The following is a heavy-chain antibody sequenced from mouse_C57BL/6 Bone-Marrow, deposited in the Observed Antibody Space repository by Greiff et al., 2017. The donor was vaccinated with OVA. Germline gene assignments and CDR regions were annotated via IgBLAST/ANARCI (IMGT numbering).Heavy chain of an antibody. CDR3: TTFYGNYGGVY. J-gene: IGHJ3*01. D-gene: IGHD2-1*01. CDR1: GFNIKDYY. Sequence: EVQLQQSGAELVRPGASVKLSCTASGFNIKDYYMHWVKQRPEQGLEWIGRIDPEDGDTEYAPKFPGKATMTADTSSNTAYLQLSSLTSEDTAVYYCTTFYGNYGGVYWGQGTLVTVSA. V-gene: IGHV14-1*01. CDR2: IDPEDGDT.